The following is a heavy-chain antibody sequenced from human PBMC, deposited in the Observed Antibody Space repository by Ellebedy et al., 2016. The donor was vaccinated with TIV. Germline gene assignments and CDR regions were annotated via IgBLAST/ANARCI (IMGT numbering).Heavy chain of an antibody. CDR3: TPAPDY. CDR1: GFTFRNAW. Sequence: GESLKISCAASGFTFRNAWISWVRQAPGKGLEWVGRIKSKTDGGTTDYAAPVKGRFTISRDDSKNTLYLQMNSLKTENTAVYYCTPAPDYWGQGTLVTVSS. CDR2: IKSKTDGGTT. V-gene: IGHV3-15*01. J-gene: IGHJ4*02.